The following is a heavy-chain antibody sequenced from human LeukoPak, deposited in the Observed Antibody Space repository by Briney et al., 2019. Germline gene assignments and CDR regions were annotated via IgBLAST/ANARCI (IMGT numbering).Heavy chain of an antibody. J-gene: IGHJ4*02. D-gene: IGHD3-22*01. V-gene: IGHV3-53*01. CDR1: GFTFDDYA. CDR2: IYSGGST. Sequence: GGSLRLSCAASGFTFDDYAVHWVRQAPGKGLEWVSGIYSGGSTYYADSVKGRFTISRDNSKNTLYLQMNSLRAEDTAVYYCARYYYDSSGYFDYWGQGTLVTVSS. CDR3: ARYYYDSSGYFDY.